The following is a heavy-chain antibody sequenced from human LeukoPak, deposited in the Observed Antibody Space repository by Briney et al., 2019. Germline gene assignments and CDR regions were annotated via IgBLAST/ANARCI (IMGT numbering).Heavy chain of an antibody. J-gene: IGHJ4*02. CDR1: GGFISSYY. Sequence: TSETLSLTCTVSGGFISSYYWSWIRQPPGKGLEWIGYIYYSGSTNYNPSLKSRVTISVDTSKNQFSLKLSSVTAADTAVYYCARGADFWSGYSKKYYFDYWGQGTLVTVSS. CDR3: ARGADFWSGYSKKYYFDY. D-gene: IGHD3-3*01. CDR2: IYYSGST. V-gene: IGHV4-59*01.